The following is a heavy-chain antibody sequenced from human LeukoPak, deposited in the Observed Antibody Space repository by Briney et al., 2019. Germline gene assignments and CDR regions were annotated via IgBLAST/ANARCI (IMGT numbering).Heavy chain of an antibody. V-gene: IGHV4-38-2*02. D-gene: IGHD6-13*01. CDR3: ARGPVIAAI. Sequence: SETLSLTCTVSGYSISSGYYWGWIRQPPGKGLEWIGSIYHSGSTYYNPSLKSRVTISVDTSKNQFSLKLSSVTAADTAVYYCARGPVIAAIWGQGTMVTVSS. J-gene: IGHJ3*02. CDR1: GYSISSGYY. CDR2: IYHSGST.